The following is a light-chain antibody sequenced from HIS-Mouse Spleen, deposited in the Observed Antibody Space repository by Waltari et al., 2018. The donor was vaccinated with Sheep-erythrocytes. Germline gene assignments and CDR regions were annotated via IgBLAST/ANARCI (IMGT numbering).Light chain of an antibody. J-gene: IGLJ1*01. CDR1: SSAVACDKY. CDR3: CSYAGSYNHV. V-gene: IGLV2-11*01. CDR2: DVS. Sequence: QSALTQPRSVSGSPGPSCTISCPGTSSAVACDKYISWYQQHPGKAPTLMIYDVSKRPSGVPDRFSGSKSGNTASLTISGLQAEDEADYYCCSYAGSYNHVFATGTKVTVL.